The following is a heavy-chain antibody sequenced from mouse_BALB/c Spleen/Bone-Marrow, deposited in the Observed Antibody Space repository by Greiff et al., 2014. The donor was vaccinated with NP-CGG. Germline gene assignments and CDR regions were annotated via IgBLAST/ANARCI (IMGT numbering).Heavy chain of an antibody. CDR1: GYTFTSYD. J-gene: IGHJ4*01. CDR3: ARRGYNISPYALDY. V-gene: IGHV1S56*01. Sequence: VQLQQSGPEVVKPGALVKISCKASGYTFTSYDINWVKQRPGQGLEWIGWIYPGDGSTKYNEKFRGKATLTADKSSSTAYMQLSSLTSENSAVYFCARRGYNISPYALDYWGQGTSVTVSS. CDR2: IYPGDGST. D-gene: IGHD3-1*01.